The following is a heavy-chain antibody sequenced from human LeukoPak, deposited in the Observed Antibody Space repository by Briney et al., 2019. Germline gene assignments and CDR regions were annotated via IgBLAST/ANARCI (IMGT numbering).Heavy chain of an antibody. V-gene: IGHV3-53*01. CDR2: IYSGGST. Sequence: PGGSLRLSCAASGFTVSSNYMSWVRQAPGKGLEWVSVIYSGGSTYYADSVKGRFTISRDNSKNTLYLQMNSLRAEDTAVYYCARGSKESPTVTKDNYYYYMDVWGKGTTVTVSS. D-gene: IGHD4-11*01. CDR3: ARGSKESPTVTKDNYYYYMDV. J-gene: IGHJ6*03. CDR1: GFTVSSNY.